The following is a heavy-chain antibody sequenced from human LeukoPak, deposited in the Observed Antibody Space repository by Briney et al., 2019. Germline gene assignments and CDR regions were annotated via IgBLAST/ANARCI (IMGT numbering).Heavy chain of an antibody. J-gene: IGHJ4*02. Sequence: GASVKVSRKASGYTFTSYDINWVRQATGQGLEWMGWMNPNSGNTGYAQKFQGRVTMTRNTSISTAYMELSSLRSEDTAVYYCARGVPAWEPPLDYWGQGTLVTVSS. CDR3: ARGVPAWEPPLDY. V-gene: IGHV1-8*01. CDR2: MNPNSGNT. CDR1: GYTFTSYD. D-gene: IGHD1-26*01.